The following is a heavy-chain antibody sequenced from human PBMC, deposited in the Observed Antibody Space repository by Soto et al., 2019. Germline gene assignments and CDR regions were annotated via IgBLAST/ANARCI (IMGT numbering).Heavy chain of an antibody. CDR2: IYYSGST. Sequence: SETLSLTCTVSGGSISSYYWSWIRQPPGKGLEWIGYIYYSGSTNYNPSLKSRVTISVDTSKNQFSLKLSSVTAADTAVYYCARGGGYDFWSGYHHHYYYYYMDVWGKGTTVTVSS. V-gene: IGHV4-59*01. D-gene: IGHD3-3*01. CDR3: ARGGGYDFWSGYHHHYYYYYMDV. J-gene: IGHJ6*03. CDR1: GGSISSYY.